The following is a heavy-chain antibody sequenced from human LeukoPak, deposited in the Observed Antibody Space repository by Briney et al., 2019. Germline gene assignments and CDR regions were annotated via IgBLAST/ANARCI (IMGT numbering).Heavy chain of an antibody. Sequence: MPSETLSLTCTVSGGSISNYFWSWIRQPPGKGLECIGYIYYSDSTNYNPSLKSRVTVSVDTSKNQFSLKLSSVTAADTAVYYCARFPGSAEYRHYYYMDVWGKGTTVTVSS. CDR2: IYYSDST. CDR1: GGSISNYF. J-gene: IGHJ6*03. V-gene: IGHV4-59*01. D-gene: IGHD2-15*01. CDR3: ARFPGSAEYRHYYYMDV.